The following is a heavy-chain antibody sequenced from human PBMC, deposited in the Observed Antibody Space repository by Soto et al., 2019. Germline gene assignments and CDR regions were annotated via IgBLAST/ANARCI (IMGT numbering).Heavy chain of an antibody. V-gene: IGHV3-30*18. CDR1: GFTFNNSG. J-gene: IGHJ6*02. CDR2: ISYDGSDK. D-gene: IGHD5-12*01. Sequence: SLRLSCRVSGFTFNNSGMHGVRQAPGKGLEWMAVISYDGSDKYYADFVKGRVIISRDNSKNTLNLEMNRLRAEDTATYYCVKDRVPGAYGHYYGMDVWGQGTTVTVSS. CDR3: VKDRVPGAYGHYYGMDV.